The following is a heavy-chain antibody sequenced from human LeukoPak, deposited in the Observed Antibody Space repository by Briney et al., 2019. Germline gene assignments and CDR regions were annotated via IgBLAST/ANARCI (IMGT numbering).Heavy chain of an antibody. D-gene: IGHD5-12*01. CDR3: ARDLSRGYDSFDY. CDR1: GYTFTGYY. V-gene: IGHV1-2*02. J-gene: IGHJ4*02. CDR2: INPNSGGT. Sequence: GASVKVSCKASGYTFTGYYMHWVRQAPGQGLEWMGWINPNSGGTNYAQKFQGRVTMTRDTSTSTAYMELSRLRSDDTAVYYCARDLSRGYDSFDYWGQGTLATVSS.